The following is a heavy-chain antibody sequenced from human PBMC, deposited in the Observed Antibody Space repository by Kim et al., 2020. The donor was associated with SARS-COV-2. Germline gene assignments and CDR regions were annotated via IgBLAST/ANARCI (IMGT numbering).Heavy chain of an antibody. CDR3: ARGRGSSSPTHWFDP. V-gene: IGHV3-48*02. D-gene: IGHD6-6*01. J-gene: IGHJ5*02. Sequence: ADSVKGRFTISRDNAKNSLFLQMDSLRDEDTAVYFCARGRGSSSPTHWFDPWGQGTLVTVSS.